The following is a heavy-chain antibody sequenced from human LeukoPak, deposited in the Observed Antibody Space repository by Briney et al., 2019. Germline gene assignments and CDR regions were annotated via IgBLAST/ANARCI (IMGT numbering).Heavy chain of an antibody. D-gene: IGHD6-19*01. J-gene: IGHJ4*02. CDR2: ISSSSRTI. Sequence: AGGSLRLSCAASGFTFSSYAMSWVRQAPGKGLKWLSYISSSSRTISYADSLKGRFTVSRDNAKNSLDLQMNSLRVEDTAVYYCARVGTSGWTSDYWGQGTLVTVSS. CDR1: GFTFSSYA. CDR3: ARVGTSGWTSDY. V-gene: IGHV3-48*04.